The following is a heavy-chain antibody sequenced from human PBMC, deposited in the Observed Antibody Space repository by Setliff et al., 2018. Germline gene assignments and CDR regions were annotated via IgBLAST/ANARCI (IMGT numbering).Heavy chain of an antibody. Sequence: PGGSLRLSCAASGFTFSDAWMSWVRQAPGKGLEWVSSIHVSGGTTYYADSVKGRFTISRDNSRNTLYLQMNSLRAEDTASYYCARDPNGDYVGSFDPWGQGILVTVSS. D-gene: IGHD4-17*01. CDR3: ARDPNGDYVGSFDP. J-gene: IGHJ5*02. CDR1: GFTFSDAW. V-gene: IGHV3-23*01. CDR2: IHVSGGTT.